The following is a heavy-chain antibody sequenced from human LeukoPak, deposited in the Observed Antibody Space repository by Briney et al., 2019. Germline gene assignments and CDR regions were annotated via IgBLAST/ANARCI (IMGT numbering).Heavy chain of an antibody. V-gene: IGHV1-18*01. CDR1: GYTFSSYA. D-gene: IGHD2/OR15-2a*01. J-gene: IGHJ2*01. Sequence: ASVKASCKASGYTFSSYAISWVRQAPGQGLEWMGWISPYNGNTNSAQRFQGRVTMTTDTSTSAAYMELTSLRSDDTAVYYCARDNTWYFDLWGRGTLVTVSS. CDR2: ISPYNGNT. CDR3: ARDNTWYFDL.